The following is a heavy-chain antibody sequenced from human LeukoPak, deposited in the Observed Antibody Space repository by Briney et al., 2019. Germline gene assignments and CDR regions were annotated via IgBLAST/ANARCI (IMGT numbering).Heavy chain of an antibody. D-gene: IGHD2-2*02. J-gene: IGHJ4*02. CDR2: IKQDGSEK. V-gene: IGHV3-7*01. CDR1: GFTFSSYW. Sequence: QAGGSLRLSCAVSGFTFSSYWMSWVRQAPGKGLEWVANIKQDGSEKYYVDSVKGRFTISRDNAKNSLYLQMNSLRAEDTTVYYCARGPYTDYWGQGTLVTVSS. CDR3: ARGPYTDY.